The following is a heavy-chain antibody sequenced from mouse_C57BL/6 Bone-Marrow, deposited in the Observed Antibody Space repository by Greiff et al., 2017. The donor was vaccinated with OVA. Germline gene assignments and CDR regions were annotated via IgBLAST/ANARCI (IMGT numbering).Heavy chain of an antibody. CDR1: GYTFTEYT. CDR2: FYPGSGSI. Sequence: VKLMESGAELVKPGASVKLSCKASGYTFTEYTIHWVKQRSGQGLEWIGWFYPGSGSIKYNAQVQDTSTLTADNSSSTVYMALSRLTSEDSAVYFCARHDPYGSSHWYFDVWGTGTTVTVSS. V-gene: IGHV1-62-2*01. CDR3: ARHDPYGSSHWYFDV. J-gene: IGHJ1*03. D-gene: IGHD1-1*01.